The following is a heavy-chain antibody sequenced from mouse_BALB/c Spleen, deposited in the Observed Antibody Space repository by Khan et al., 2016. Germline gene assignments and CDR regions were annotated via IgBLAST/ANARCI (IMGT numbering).Heavy chain of an antibody. J-gene: IGHJ4*01. Sequence: EVQLQESGPGLVKFSQSLSLTCTVTGYSITSDYAWNWIRQFPGNKLEWMGYISYSGSTSYKPSLKSRISITRDTSKNQFFLQLNSVTTEDTATYFCARDYYAMDYWGQGTSVTVSS. CDR2: ISYSGST. CDR1: GYSITSDYA. CDR3: ARDYYAMDY. V-gene: IGHV3-2*02.